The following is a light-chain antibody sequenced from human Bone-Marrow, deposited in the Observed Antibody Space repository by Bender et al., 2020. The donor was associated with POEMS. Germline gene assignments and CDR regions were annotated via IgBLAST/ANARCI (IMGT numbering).Light chain of an antibody. V-gene: IGLV1-44*01. J-gene: IGLJ3*02. Sequence: QSVLTQPPSASGTPGQRVTISCSGSNSNIGTNAVNWYQQFPGKAPKLLIYSDNQRPSGVPDRFYAFKSGTSASLDISGLQSEDEADYYCRAWDDGLSGDVFGGGTKLNVL. CDR1: NSNIGTNA. CDR2: SDN. CDR3: RAWDDGLSGDV.